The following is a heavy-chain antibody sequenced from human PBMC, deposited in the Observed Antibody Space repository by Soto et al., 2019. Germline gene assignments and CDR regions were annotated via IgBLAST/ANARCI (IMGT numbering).Heavy chain of an antibody. Sequence: QVQLVQSGAEVKKPGASVKVSCKASGYTFTSYAINWVRQATGQGLVWMGWMNPNSGNTGYAQKFQGRVTMTRNTSISTAYMELSSLRSEDTAVYYCARGITIFGVVDPGGQGTLVTVSA. CDR1: GYTFTSYA. CDR3: ARGITIFGVVDP. CDR2: MNPNSGNT. V-gene: IGHV1-8*01. J-gene: IGHJ5*02. D-gene: IGHD3-3*01.